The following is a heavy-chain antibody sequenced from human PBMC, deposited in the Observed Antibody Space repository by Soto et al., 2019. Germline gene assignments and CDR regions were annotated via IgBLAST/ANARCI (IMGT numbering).Heavy chain of an antibody. CDR3: ARDLAYCGGDCYPIDY. CDR2: ISAYNGNT. Sequence: QVQLVQSGAEVKKPGASVKVSCKASGYTFTSNGISWVRQATGRGLEWMGWISAYNGNTNYAQKLQGRVTMTTDTSTSTAYMELRSLRSDDTAVYYCARDLAYCGGDCYPIDYWGQGTLVTVSS. V-gene: IGHV1-18*01. D-gene: IGHD2-21*02. J-gene: IGHJ4*02. CDR1: GYTFTSNG.